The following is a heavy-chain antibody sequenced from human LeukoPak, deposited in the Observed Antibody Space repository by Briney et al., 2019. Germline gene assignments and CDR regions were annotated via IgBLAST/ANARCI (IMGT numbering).Heavy chain of an antibody. CDR1: GGSISSYY. J-gene: IGHJ5*02. V-gene: IGHV4-59*01. Sequence: SETLSLTCTVSGGSISSYYWSWIRQPPGKGLEWIGYIYHSGSTNYNPSLKSRVTISVDTSKNQFSLKLSSVTAADTAVYYCARESAGGSGSYYMRGTNWFDPWGQGTLVTVSS. CDR2: IYHSGST. CDR3: ARESAGGSGSYYMRGTNWFDP. D-gene: IGHD3-10*01.